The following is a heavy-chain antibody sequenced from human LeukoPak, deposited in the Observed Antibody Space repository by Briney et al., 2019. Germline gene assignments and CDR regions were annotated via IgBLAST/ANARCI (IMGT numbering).Heavy chain of an antibody. CDR3: ARVLLPLYGMDV. Sequence: PGGSLRLSCAASGFTFSSYGMHWVRQAPGKGLEWVAVIWYDGSNKYYADSVKGRFTISRDNSKNTLYPQMNSLRAEDTAVYYCARVLLPLYGMDVWGQGTTVTVSS. CDR1: GFTFSSYG. CDR2: IWYDGSNK. D-gene: IGHD3-22*01. J-gene: IGHJ6*02. V-gene: IGHV3-33*01.